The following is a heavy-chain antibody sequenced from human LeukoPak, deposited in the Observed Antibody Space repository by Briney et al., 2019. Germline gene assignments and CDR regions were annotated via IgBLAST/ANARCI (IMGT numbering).Heavy chain of an antibody. Sequence: SETLSLTCTVSGGSISSYYWSWIRQPPGKGLEWIGSIYYSGSTYYNPSLKSRVTISVDTSKNQFSLKLSSVTAADTAVYYCARDILVGATENWGQGTLVTVSS. CDR3: ARDILVGATEN. CDR1: GGSISSYY. J-gene: IGHJ4*02. D-gene: IGHD1-26*01. CDR2: IYYSGST. V-gene: IGHV4-39*07.